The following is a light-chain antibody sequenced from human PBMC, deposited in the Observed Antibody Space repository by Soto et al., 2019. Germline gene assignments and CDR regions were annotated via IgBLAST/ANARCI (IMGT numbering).Light chain of an antibody. V-gene: IGLV2-14*01. J-gene: IGLJ1*01. CDR3: SSYTTTTYV. CDR2: EVS. CDR1: GSDLGNYNY. Sequence: QSVLTQPASVSGSPGQSITISCTGAGSDLGNYNYVSWYQQHPGKAPKLILYEVSNRPSGVSSRFSGSRSGNTASLTISGLHTEDEADYYCSSYTTTTYVFGTGTKLTVL.